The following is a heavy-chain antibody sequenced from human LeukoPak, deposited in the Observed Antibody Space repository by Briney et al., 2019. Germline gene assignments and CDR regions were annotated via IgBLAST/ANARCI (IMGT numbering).Heavy chain of an antibody. CDR3: AKSLPSSMFFDY. J-gene: IGHJ4*02. V-gene: IGHV3-23*01. CDR1: GFTFSSYG. CDR2: ISGGGETT. Sequence: GGSLRLSCAASGFTFSSYGMGWVRQAPGKGLEWVSSISGGGETTYYADSVKGRFTISRDNSKNTLYLQMNSLRAEDTAVYYCAKSLPSSMFFDYWGQGTLVTVSS. D-gene: IGHD2-2*01.